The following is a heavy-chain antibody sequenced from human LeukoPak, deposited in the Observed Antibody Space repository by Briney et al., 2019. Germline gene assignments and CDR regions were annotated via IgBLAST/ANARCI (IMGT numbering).Heavy chain of an antibody. CDR3: ALGGRGYSGYVGAEYFQH. D-gene: IGHD5-12*01. CDR1: GGTFSSYA. Sequence: GASVKVSCKASGGTFSSYAISWVRQAPGQGLEWMGGIIPIFGTANYAQKFQGRVTITADKSTSTAYMELSSLRSEDTAVYYCALGGRGYSGYVGAEYFQHWGQGTLVTVSS. V-gene: IGHV1-69*06. CDR2: IIPIFGTA. J-gene: IGHJ1*01.